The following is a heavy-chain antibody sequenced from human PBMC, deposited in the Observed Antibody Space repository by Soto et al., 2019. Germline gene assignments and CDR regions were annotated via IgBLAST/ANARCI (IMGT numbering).Heavy chain of an antibody. CDR3: ARDRYGGNPPIDY. CDR2: IYYSGST. Sequence: SETLSLTSTVSDGSIRGGGYYWSWNRQHPGKGLEWIGYIYYSGSTYYNPSLKSRVTISVDTSKNQFSLKLSSVTAADTAVYYCARDRYGGNPPIDYWGQGTLVTVSS. J-gene: IGHJ4*02. V-gene: IGHV4-31*03. D-gene: IGHD2-15*01. CDR1: DGSIRGGGYY.